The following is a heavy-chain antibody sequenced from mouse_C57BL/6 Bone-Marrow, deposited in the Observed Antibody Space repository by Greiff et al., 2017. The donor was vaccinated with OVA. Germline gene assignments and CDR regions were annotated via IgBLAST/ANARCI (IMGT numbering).Heavy chain of an antibody. CDR1: GFTFSSYG. CDR3: ARQRGLRRFDY. J-gene: IGHJ2*01. D-gene: IGHD2-4*01. V-gene: IGHV5-6*01. CDR2: ISSGGSYT. Sequence: VQLKQYGGDLVKPGGSLKLSCAASGFTFSSYGMSWVRQTPDKRLEWVATISSGGSYTYYPDSVKGRFTISRDNAKNTLYLQMSSLKSEDTAMYYCARQRGLRRFDYWGQGTTLTVSS.